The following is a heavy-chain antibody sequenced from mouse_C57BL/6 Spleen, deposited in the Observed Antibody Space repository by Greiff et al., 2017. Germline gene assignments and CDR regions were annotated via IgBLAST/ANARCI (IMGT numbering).Heavy chain of an antibody. CDR3: AKGGNWYFDV. CDR1: GYAFSSSW. Sequence: QVQLQQSGPELVKPGSSVKISCKASGYAFSSSWMNWVKQRPGKGLEWIGRIYPGDGDTNYNGKFKGKATLPADKSSSTAYMQLSSLTSEASAVYFCAKGGNWYFDVWGTGTTVTGSS. CDR2: IYPGDGDT. J-gene: IGHJ1*03. V-gene: IGHV1-82*01.